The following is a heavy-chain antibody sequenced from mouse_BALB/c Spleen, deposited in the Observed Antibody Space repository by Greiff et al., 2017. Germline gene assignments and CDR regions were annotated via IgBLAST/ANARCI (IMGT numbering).Heavy chain of an antibody. CDR2: ISSGSSTI. V-gene: IGHV5-17*02. J-gene: IGHJ1*01. D-gene: IGHD2-3*01. Sequence: DVKLVESGGGLVQPGGSRKLSCAASGFTFSSFGMHWVRQAPEKGLEWVAYISSGSSTIYYADTVKGRFTISRDNPKNTLFLQMTSLRSEDTAMYYCARGGWLLPWYFDVWGAGTTVTVSS. CDR1: GFTFSSFG. CDR3: ARGGWLLPWYFDV.